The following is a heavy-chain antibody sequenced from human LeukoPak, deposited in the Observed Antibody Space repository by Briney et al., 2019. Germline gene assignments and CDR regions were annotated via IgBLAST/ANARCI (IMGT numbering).Heavy chain of an antibody. CDR1: GASISTYY. Sequence: SETLSLTCTASGASISTYYWSWTRQPPGEGLEWIAYIAPSGGAVYNPSLNSRLTVSVDTSKNQFSLKLNSVTAADTAVYYCARHVATTVTRGYSCHPMDVWGKGTTVSVSS. CDR2: IAPSGGA. J-gene: IGHJ6*03. D-gene: IGHD4-17*01. CDR3: ARHVATTVTRGYSCHPMDV. V-gene: IGHV4-4*09.